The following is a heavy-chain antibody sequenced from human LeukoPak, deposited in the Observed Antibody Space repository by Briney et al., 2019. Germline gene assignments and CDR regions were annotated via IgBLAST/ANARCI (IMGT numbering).Heavy chain of an antibody. J-gene: IGHJ4*02. D-gene: IGHD3-3*01. CDR1: GGSISSYY. V-gene: IGHV4-59*08. CDR2: IYYSGST. Sequence: PSVTLSLTCTVSGGSISSYYWSWIRQPPGKGLEWIGYIYYSGSTNYNPSLKSRVTISVDTSKNQFSLKLSSVTAADTAVYYCARQTTQLRFLEWLSHFDYWGQGTLVTVSS. CDR3: ARQTTQLRFLEWLSHFDY.